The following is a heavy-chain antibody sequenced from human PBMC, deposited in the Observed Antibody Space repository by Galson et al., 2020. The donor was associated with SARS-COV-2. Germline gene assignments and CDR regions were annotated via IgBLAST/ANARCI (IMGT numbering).Heavy chain of an antibody. CDR2: IYYIGRI. CDR1: GGSISSSESY. CDR3: ARGLTIFGVTVEGFDY. D-gene: IGHD3-3*01. V-gene: IGHV4-31*01. J-gene: IGHJ4*02. Sequence: SETLSLTCTVSGGSISSSESYWSWIRQHPGEGLEWIGNIYYIGRISYNPSLKSQVTISVDTSKSQFSLRLRSVTAADTAVYYCARGLTIFGVTVEGFDYWGQGALVTVSS.